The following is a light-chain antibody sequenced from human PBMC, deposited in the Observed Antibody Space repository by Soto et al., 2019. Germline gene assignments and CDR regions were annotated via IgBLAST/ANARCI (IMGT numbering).Light chain of an antibody. CDR3: QQYGGSPRT. J-gene: IGKJ2*01. V-gene: IGKV3-20*01. CDR1: QSVSSSH. Sequence: EIVLTQSPGTLSLSPGERATLSCRASQSVSSSHLAWYQQKPGQAPRLLIYGASFRATGIPDRFSGSASGTDFTLTISRLEPEDFAVYYCQQYGGSPRTLGQGTKLEIK. CDR2: GAS.